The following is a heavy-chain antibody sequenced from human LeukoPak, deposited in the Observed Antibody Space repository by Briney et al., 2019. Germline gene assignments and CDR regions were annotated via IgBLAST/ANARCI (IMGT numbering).Heavy chain of an antibody. CDR1: GGSFSGYY. D-gene: IGHD3-9*01. V-gene: IGHV4-34*01. J-gene: IGHJ4*02. CDR2: VNHSGST. Sequence: SETLSLTCAVYGGSFSGYYWSWIRQPPGKGLEWIGEVNHSGSTNYNPSLKSRVTISVDTSKNQFSLKLSSVTAADTAVYYCARLQQSWLLSFFDYWGQGTLVTVSS. CDR3: ARLQQSWLLSFFDY.